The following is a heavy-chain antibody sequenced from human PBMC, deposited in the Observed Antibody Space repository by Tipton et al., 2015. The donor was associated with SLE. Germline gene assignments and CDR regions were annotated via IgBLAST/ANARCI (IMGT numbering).Heavy chain of an antibody. CDR2: IYYSGST. CDR1: GGSISSSSYY. Sequence: TLSLTCTVSGGSISSSSYYWGWIRQPPGKGLEWIGSIYYSGSTYYSPSLKSQVSLSVDTSKNQFSLRLKSVTAADTAIYYCARSPAVEVLNDYFDPWGQGTLVTVSS. D-gene: IGHD1-1*01. CDR3: ARSPAVEVLNDYFDP. V-gene: IGHV4-39*01. J-gene: IGHJ5*02.